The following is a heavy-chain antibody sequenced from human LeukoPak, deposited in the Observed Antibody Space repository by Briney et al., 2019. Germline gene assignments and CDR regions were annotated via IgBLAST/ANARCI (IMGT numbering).Heavy chain of an antibody. CDR2: ISTGSTYT. CDR1: GFTFSNYA. J-gene: IGHJ2*01. Sequence: PGGSLRLSCAASGFTFSNYAMTWIRQAPGKGLEWLSYISTGSTYTNYANSVKGRFTISRDNAKNSLYLQLNSLRAEDTAVYYCTREDNWYFDLWGRGTLVTVSS. V-gene: IGHV3-11*05. CDR3: TREDNWYFDL.